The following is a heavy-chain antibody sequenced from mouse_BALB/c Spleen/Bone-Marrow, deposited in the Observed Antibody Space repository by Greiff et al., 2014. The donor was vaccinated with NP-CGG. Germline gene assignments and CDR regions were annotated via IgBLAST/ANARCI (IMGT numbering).Heavy chain of an antibody. J-gene: IGHJ4*01. CDR2: IYPGNSDT. CDR1: GYSFTSDW. D-gene: IGHD2-4*01. CDR3: TRGAYYDYSYYAMDY. Sequence: VQLQQSGTVLARPGASVKMSCRASGYSFTSDWMHWVKQRPGQGLEWIGAIYPGNSDTSYNQKFKGKAKLTAVTSASTAYMELSSLTNEDSAVYYCTRGAYYDYSYYAMDYWGQGTSVTVSS. V-gene: IGHV1-5*01.